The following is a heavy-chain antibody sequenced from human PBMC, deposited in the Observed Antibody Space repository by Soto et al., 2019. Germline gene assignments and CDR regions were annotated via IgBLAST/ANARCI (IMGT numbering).Heavy chain of an antibody. D-gene: IGHD1-26*01. V-gene: IGHV3-53*01. Sequence: EVQLVESGGGLIQPGGSLRLSCAASGFTVSSTYMTWVRQAPGKGLEWVSVIYGGLTTSYADSVKGRFTISRDNSKNTLYLQMNSLRAEDTAVYYCAKSSGDPGGLLEGMDVWGQGTTVTVSS. CDR2: IYGGLTT. J-gene: IGHJ6*02. CDR1: GFTVSSTY. CDR3: AKSSGDPGGLLEGMDV.